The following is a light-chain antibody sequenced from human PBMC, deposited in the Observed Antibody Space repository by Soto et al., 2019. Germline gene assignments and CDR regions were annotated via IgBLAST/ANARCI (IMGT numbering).Light chain of an antibody. CDR2: DVS. CDR3: CSYAGSYTFYA. V-gene: IGLV2-11*01. Sequence: QSVLTQPRSVSGSPGQSVTISCTGTSSDVGGYNYVSWYQQHPGKAPKLMIYDVSKRPSGVPDRFSGSKSGNTASLTISGLQAEDEADYYCCSYAGSYTFYAFGTGTKGTVL. CDR1: SSDVGGYNY. J-gene: IGLJ1*01.